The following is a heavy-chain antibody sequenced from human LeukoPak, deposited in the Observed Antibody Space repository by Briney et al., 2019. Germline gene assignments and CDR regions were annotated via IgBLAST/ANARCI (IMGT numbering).Heavy chain of an antibody. CDR2: ISYDGSNK. J-gene: IGHJ4*02. CDR1: GFTLSSYG. CDR3: ASQGAAIQLWSFYDY. Sequence: GGSLRLSCAASGFTLSSYGMHWVREAPGKGLEWVAVISYDGSNKYYADSVKGRFTISRDNSTNTLYLQMNSLRAEDTAVYYCASQGAAIQLWSFYDYWGEGTLVTVSS. D-gene: IGHD5-18*01. V-gene: IGHV3-30*03.